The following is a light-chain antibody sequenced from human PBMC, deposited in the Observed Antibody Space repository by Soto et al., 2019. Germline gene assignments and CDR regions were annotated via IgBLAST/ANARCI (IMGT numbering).Light chain of an antibody. Sequence: QSVLTQPASVSGSPAQSITISCTGTSSDVGSYNYVSWYQHHPGKAPRLMIYASSNRPSGVSHRFSGSRSGSTASLTISGLQAEDEADYYCSSYTSGSTLYVFGTGTKLTVL. CDR2: ASS. CDR1: SSDVGSYNY. J-gene: IGLJ1*01. CDR3: SSYTSGSTLYV. V-gene: IGLV2-14*01.